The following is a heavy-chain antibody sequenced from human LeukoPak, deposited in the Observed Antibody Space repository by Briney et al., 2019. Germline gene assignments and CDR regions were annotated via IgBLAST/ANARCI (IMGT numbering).Heavy chain of an antibody. D-gene: IGHD3-10*01. CDR3: ARMAHSYYGSGSEVDV. V-gene: IGHV3-23*01. CDR2: ISGSGGST. J-gene: IGHJ6*04. Sequence: PGGSLRLSCATSGFTFSSDAMSWVRQAPGKGLEWVSGISGSGGSTYYADSVKGRFTISRDNSKNTLYLQMNSLKAEDTAVYYCARMAHSYYGSGSEVDVWGKGTTVTVSS. CDR1: GFTFSSDA.